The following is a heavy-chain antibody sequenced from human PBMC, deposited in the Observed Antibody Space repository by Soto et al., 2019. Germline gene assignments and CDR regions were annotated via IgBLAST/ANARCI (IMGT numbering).Heavy chain of an antibody. CDR1: GGTFSSYA. D-gene: IGHD3-22*01. CDR3: ARSITMLVVVWSSDGGGRDV. CDR2: IIPIFGTA. V-gene: IGHV1-69*06. Sequence: QVQLVQSGAEVKKPGSSVKVSCKASGGTFSSYAISWVRQAPGQGLEWMGGIIPIFGTANYAQKFQGRVTITADKSTSTAYMERSSLRSEDTAVYYCARSITMLVVVWSSDGGGRDVWGQGTTVTVSS. J-gene: IGHJ6*02.